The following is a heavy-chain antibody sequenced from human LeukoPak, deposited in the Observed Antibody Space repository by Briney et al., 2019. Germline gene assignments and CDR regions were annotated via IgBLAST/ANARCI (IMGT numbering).Heavy chain of an antibody. CDR2: ISAYNGNT. CDR1: GYTFTSYG. Sequence: ASVKVSCKASGYTFTSYGISWVRQAPGQGLEWMGWISAYNGNTNYAQKLQGRVTMTTDTSTSTAYMELRSLRSDDTAVYYCARDQITWEEDYHYYGMDVWGQGTTVTVSS. CDR3: ARDQITWEEDYHYYGMDV. J-gene: IGHJ6*02. V-gene: IGHV1-18*01. D-gene: IGHD1-26*01.